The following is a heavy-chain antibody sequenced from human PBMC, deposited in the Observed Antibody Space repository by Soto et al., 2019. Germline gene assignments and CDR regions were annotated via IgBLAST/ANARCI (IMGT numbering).Heavy chain of an antibody. J-gene: IGHJ6*02. D-gene: IGHD3-16*01. CDR1: GYTFTIYY. Sequence: ASVRVACKASGYTFTIYYMHWVRQAPGQGLEWMGIIDPSGGSTTYAQKFQGRVTMTTDTSTSTAYMELRSLRSDDTAVYYCARDLGGFMDVWGQGTTVTVSS. V-gene: IGHV1-46*01. CDR2: IDPSGGST. CDR3: ARDLGGFMDV.